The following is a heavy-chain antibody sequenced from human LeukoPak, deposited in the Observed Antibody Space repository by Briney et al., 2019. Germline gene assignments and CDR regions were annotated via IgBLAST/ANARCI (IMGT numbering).Heavy chain of an antibody. CDR1: GYTFTGYY. CDR3: ARGNHHSKY. J-gene: IGHJ4*01. V-gene: IGHV1-2*02. Sequence: ASVTVSCKASGYTFTGYYMHWVRQAPGQGLQWMGWINPNGGDTNYAQNFQGRVTMTRDTSISTAYMQLSSLRSEDTTVYYCARGNHHSKYWGHGTLVTVSS. CDR2: INPNGGDT. D-gene: IGHD1-14*01.